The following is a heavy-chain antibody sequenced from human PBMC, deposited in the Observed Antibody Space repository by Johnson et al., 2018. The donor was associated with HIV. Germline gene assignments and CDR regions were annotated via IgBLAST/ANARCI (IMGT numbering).Heavy chain of an antibody. Sequence: VQLVESGGGLVQPGVSLRLSCVVSGFTFSSHAMSWVRQAPGKGLEWVSAIRGSDGSTDYADSVKGRFTISRDNSKNTLYLQMNSLRAEDTAVYYCAGYDSSAYYDVGFFDIWDQGTMVTVSS. J-gene: IGHJ3*02. CDR1: GFTFSSHA. V-gene: IGHV3-23*04. CDR3: AGYDSSAYYDVGFFDI. D-gene: IGHD3-22*01. CDR2: IRGSDGST.